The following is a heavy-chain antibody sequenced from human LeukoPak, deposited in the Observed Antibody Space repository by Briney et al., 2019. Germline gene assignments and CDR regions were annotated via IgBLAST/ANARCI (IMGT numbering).Heavy chain of an antibody. CDR2: IIPIFGTA. J-gene: IGHJ4*02. CDR3: AKPPNPPAYYYDSSPGWEYFDY. V-gene: IGHV1-69*05. Sequence: SVKVSCKASGGTFSSYAISWVRQAPGQGLEWMGGIIPIFGTANYAQKFQGSVTIATDESTSTAYMELSSLRAEDTAVYYCAKPPNPPAYYYDSSPGWEYFDYWGQGTLVTVSS. CDR1: GGTFSSYA. D-gene: IGHD3-22*01.